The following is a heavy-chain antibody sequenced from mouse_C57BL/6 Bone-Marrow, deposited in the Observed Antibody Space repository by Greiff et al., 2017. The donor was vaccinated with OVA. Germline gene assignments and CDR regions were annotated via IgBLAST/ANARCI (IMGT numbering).Heavy chain of an antibody. D-gene: IGHD1-1*01. CDR3: ARITTVVASYYFDY. J-gene: IGHJ2*01. CDR1: GYTFTDYY. Sequence: QVQLQQSGPELVKPGASVKISCQASGYTFTDYYINWVKQRPGQGLEWIGWIFPGSGSTYYTEKFKGKDTLTVDKSSSTAYMLLSSLTSEDSAVYFCARITTVVASYYFDYWGQGTTLTVSS. CDR2: IFPGSGST. V-gene: IGHV1-75*01.